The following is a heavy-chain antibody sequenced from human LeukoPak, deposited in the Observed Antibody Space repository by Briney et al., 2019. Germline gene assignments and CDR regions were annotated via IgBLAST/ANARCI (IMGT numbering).Heavy chain of an antibody. D-gene: IGHD3-3*01. CDR1: GGSFSGYY. Sequence: WETLSLTCAVYGGSFSGYYWSWIRQPPGKGLEWIGEINHRGNTNYNPSLKSRVTISVDTSKNQFSLKLSSVTAADTAVYYCARGRVTYYDFWSGPLVGVWGKGTTVTVSS. CDR2: INHRGNT. J-gene: IGHJ6*04. V-gene: IGHV4-34*01. CDR3: ARGRVTYYDFWSGPLVGV.